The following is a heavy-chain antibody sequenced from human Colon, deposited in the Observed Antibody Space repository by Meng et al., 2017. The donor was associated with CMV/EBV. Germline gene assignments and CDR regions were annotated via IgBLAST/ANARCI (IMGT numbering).Heavy chain of an antibody. D-gene: IGHD2-21*01. J-gene: IGHJ6*02. CDR3: VRDARVAYSGGAGYGMDV. CDR2: IDGSGGAT. V-gene: IGHV3-48*03. CDR1: GFTFSNYE. Sequence: GGSLRLSCVVSGFTFSNYEMIWVRQAPGKGLEWVSYIDGSGGATYYVDSVKGRFTISRVNARNSVDLQMNSLRDEDTAMYYCVRDARVAYSGGAGYGMDVWGQGTTVTVSS.